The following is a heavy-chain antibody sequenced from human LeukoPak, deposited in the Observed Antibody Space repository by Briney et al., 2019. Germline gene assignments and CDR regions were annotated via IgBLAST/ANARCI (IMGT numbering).Heavy chain of an antibody. Sequence: GGSLRLSCVASDFNFRSNWMDWVRQAPGKGLEWVANIKGDGSEKNYVDSVKGRFSISRDNAKNSLYLEMNSLRAEDTGVYYCAKEGDWNLDYWGQGALVTVS. CDR2: IKGDGSEK. CDR1: DFNFRSNW. D-gene: IGHD1-1*01. J-gene: IGHJ4*02. CDR3: AKEGDWNLDY. V-gene: IGHV3-7*04.